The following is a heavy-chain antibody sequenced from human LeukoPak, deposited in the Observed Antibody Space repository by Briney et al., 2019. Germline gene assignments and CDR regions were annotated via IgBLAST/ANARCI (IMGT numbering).Heavy chain of an antibody. D-gene: IGHD2-15*01. CDR1: EFTFSNYR. CDR3: AKFAQRYCSGGSCHPFDY. J-gene: IGHJ4*02. Sequence: PGGSLRLSCAASEFTFSNYRMNWVRQTPGQGLEWVSCIGIGSSPIYYADSVKGRFTISRDNSKNTLHLQMNSLRAEDTAAYYCAKFAQRYCSGGSCHPFDYWGQGTLVTVSS. V-gene: IGHV3-48*01. CDR2: IGIGSSPI.